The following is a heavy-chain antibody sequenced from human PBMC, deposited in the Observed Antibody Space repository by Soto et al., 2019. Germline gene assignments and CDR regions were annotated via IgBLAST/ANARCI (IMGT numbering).Heavy chain of an antibody. D-gene: IGHD5-18*01. V-gene: IGHV3-53*01. CDR3: ARKGYGVAFDA. J-gene: IGHJ3*01. CDR2: IYSGGNT. Sequence: NWFRKDPGKGLEWVSVIYSGGNTYYAGSVKGRFTISRDNSKNTVYLQMNSLRGEDTAMYYCARKGYGVAFDAWAQGTLVTVSS.